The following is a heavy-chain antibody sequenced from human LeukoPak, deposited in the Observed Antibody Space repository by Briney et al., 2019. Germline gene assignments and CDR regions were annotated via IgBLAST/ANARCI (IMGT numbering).Heavy chain of an antibody. CDR3: ARRGATRSPFDY. CDR1: GGSISSYY. J-gene: IGHJ4*02. D-gene: IGHD1-26*01. CDR2: IYYSGST. V-gene: IGHV4-59*01. Sequence: SETLSLTCTVSGGSISSYYWSWIRQPPGEGLEWIGYIYYSGSTNYNPSLKSRVTISVDTSKNQFSLKLSSVTAADTAVYYCARRGATRSPFDYWGQGTLVTVSS.